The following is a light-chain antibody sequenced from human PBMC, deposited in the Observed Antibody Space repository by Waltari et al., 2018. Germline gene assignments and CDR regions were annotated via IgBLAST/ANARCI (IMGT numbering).Light chain of an antibody. CDR1: QAISNF. Sequence: IQMTQSPSSLSASVGDRVTVTCRASQAISNFFAWYQHKPGKVPKLLIYAASTLQSGVPSRFSASGSGTDFTLTISSLQPEDVATYYCQNYNSALGTFGQGTKVEIK. V-gene: IGKV1-27*01. CDR2: AAS. J-gene: IGKJ1*01. CDR3: QNYNSALGT.